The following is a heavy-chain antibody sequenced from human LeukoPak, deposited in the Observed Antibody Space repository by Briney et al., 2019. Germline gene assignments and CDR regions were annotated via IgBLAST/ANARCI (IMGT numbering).Heavy chain of an antibody. Sequence: PGGPLRLSCVAYQFTFSNYEMNWLRQATGKGLEWVSYISCGGSSIHYADSAKGRFTTSRDNAKNSLYLQMNSLRAEDTAVYYCARSKGGWRLFDYWGQGTLVTVSS. D-gene: IGHD6-19*01. V-gene: IGHV3-48*03. J-gene: IGHJ4*02. CDR1: QFTFSNYE. CDR2: ISCGGSSI. CDR3: ARSKGGWRLFDY.